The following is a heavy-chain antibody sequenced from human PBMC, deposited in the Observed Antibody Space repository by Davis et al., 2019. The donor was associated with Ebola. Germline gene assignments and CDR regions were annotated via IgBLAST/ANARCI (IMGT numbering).Heavy chain of an antibody. Sequence: SENVSCMPSLYTFTSYGISWVRQAPGQGLEWMGWISAYNGNTNYAQKLQGRVTMTSDTSTSTAYMELRSLRSDDTAVYYCARDRFLNWFDPWGQGTLVTVSS. D-gene: IGHD3-3*01. V-gene: IGHV1-18*01. CDR1: LYTFTSYG. CDR2: ISAYNGNT. J-gene: IGHJ5*02. CDR3: ARDRFLNWFDP.